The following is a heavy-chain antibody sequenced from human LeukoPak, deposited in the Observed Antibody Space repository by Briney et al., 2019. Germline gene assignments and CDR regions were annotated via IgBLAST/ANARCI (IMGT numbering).Heavy chain of an antibody. Sequence: ASVKVSCKASSYTFTSYGISWVRQAPGQGLEWMGWISAYNGNTNYAQKLQGRVTMTTDTSTGTAYVELRSLRSDDTAVYYCAREKRGYSYGYLDYWGQGTLVTVSS. CDR2: ISAYNGNT. V-gene: IGHV1-18*04. D-gene: IGHD5-18*01. J-gene: IGHJ4*02. CDR1: SYTFTSYG. CDR3: AREKRGYSYGYLDY.